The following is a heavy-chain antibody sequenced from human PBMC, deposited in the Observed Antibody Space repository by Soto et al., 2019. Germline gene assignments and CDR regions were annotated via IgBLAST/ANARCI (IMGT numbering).Heavy chain of an antibody. J-gene: IGHJ6*02. CDR2: ISYDGILK. D-gene: IGHD3-10*01. CDR1: GFTFSAFG. Sequence: PGGSLRLSCEASGFTFSAFGMHWVRQAPGKGLEWVAIISYDGILKYYADSVKGRFTISRDTSKSALYLQMNCLRPEDTAVYYCAKDFKISGGHYGSLNYYYGMDVWGQGTTVTVSS. CDR3: AKDFKISGGHYGSLNYYYGMDV. V-gene: IGHV3-30*18.